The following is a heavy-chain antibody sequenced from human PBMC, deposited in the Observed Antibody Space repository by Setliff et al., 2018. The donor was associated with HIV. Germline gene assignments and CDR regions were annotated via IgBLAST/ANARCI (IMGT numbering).Heavy chain of an antibody. Sequence: SETLSLTCAVYGGSFSGYYWTWIRQPPGKGLEWIGEIDHSGSTNYDPSLKSRITISVDTSKNQFSLKLTSVTAADTTVYYCARGRGPMGGDAFDVWGRGTMVTVSS. V-gene: IGHV4-34*01. D-gene: IGHD3-10*01. CDR2: IDHSGST. CDR3: ARGRGPMGGDAFDV. CDR1: GGSFSGYY. J-gene: IGHJ3*01.